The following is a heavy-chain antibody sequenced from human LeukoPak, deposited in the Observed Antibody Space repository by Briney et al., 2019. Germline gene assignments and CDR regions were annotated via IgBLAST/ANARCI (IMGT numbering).Heavy chain of an antibody. V-gene: IGHV4-59*11. Sequence: SETLSLTCTVSGGSISSHYWSWIRQPLGKGLEWIGYIYYSGSTNYNPSLKSRVTISVDTSKNQFSLKLSSVTAADTAVYYCARALSGEDYYYYYYMDVWGKGTTVTVSS. CDR2: IYYSGST. CDR1: GGSISSHY. CDR3: ARALSGEDYYYYYYMDV. J-gene: IGHJ6*03. D-gene: IGHD3-16*01.